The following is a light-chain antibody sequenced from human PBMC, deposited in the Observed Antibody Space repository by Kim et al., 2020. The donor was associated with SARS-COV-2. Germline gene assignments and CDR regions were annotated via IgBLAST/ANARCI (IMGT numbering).Light chain of an antibody. CDR2: GAS. CDR1: QSVSSN. V-gene: IGKV3-15*01. CDR3: QQYNSWPWT. Sequence: GESATLSCRASQSVSSNLAWYQQKTGQAPRLLIYGASDRATGIPARFSGSGSGTDFTLTISSLQSEDFAVYFCQQYNSWPWTFGQGTKVDIK. J-gene: IGKJ1*01.